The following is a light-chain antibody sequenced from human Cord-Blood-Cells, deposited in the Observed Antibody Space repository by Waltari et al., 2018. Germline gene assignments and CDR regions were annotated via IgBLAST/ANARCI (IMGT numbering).Light chain of an antibody. J-gene: IGKJ2*01. CDR3: QQSYSTPYT. CDR2: AAS. CDR1: QSISSY. V-gene: IGKV1-39*01. Sequence: DIQMTQSPSSLSASVGDRVTITCRASQSISSYLNLYQQKPAKAPKLLIYAASSLQSGGPSRFSGSGSGTDFTLTISSLQPEDFATDYCQQSYSTPYTFRQGTKLEIK.